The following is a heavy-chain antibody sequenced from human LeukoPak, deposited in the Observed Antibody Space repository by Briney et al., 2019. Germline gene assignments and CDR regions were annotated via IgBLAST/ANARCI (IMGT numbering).Heavy chain of an antibody. J-gene: IGHJ6*03. CDR2: IIPIFGTA. CDR3: ASPTAVAGTGVRLDYYYMDV. D-gene: IGHD6-19*01. Sequence: GASVKVSCKASVGTFSSYAISWVRQAPGQGLEWMGGIIPIFGTANYAQKFQGRVTITTDESTSTAYMELSSLRSEDTAVYYCASPTAVAGTGVRLDYYYMDVWGKGTTVTVSS. CDR1: VGTFSSYA. V-gene: IGHV1-69*05.